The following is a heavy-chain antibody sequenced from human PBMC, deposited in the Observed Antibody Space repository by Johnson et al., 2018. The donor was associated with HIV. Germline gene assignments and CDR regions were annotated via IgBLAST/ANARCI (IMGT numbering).Heavy chain of an antibody. CDR3: ARPIARGASNI. CDR1: GFTFSTNW. Sequence: VQLVESGGGLVQPGGSLRLSCAASGFTFSTNWMNWVRQAPGKGLEWVANIKEDGSEKYYVDSVRGLFTISRDNAKNLLYLQMNGLRAEDTAVYYCARPIARGASNIWGQGTMVTVSS. D-gene: IGHD3-10*01. V-gene: IGHV3-7*05. J-gene: IGHJ3*02. CDR2: IKEDGSEK.